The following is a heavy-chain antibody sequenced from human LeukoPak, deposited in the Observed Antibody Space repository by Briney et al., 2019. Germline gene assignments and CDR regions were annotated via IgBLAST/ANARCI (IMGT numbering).Heavy chain of an antibody. Sequence: GRSLRLSCAASGFTFSSYAMHWVRQAPGKGLEWVAVISYDGSNKYYADSVKGRFTISRDNSKNTLYLQMNSLRAEDTAVYYCARDSWSGSYGSGSSNYWGQGTLVTVSS. CDR2: ISYDGSNK. J-gene: IGHJ4*02. CDR3: ARDSWSGSYGSGSSNY. CDR1: GFTFSSYA. V-gene: IGHV3-30-3*01. D-gene: IGHD3-10*01.